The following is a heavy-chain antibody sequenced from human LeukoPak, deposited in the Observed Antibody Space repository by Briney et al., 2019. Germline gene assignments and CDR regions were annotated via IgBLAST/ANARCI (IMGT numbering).Heavy chain of an antibody. D-gene: IGHD1-7*01. J-gene: IGHJ4*02. V-gene: IGHV4-38-2*02. CDR1: GYSISRGYY. CDR2: IYHSGST. Sequence: PSETLSLTCTVPGYSISRGYYWGWIRQPPGKGLEWIGSIYHSGSTYYNPSLKSRVTISVDTSKNQFSLKLSSVTAADTAVYYCANSPTGLTGTTGANWGQGTLVTVSS. CDR3: ANSPTGLTGTTGAN.